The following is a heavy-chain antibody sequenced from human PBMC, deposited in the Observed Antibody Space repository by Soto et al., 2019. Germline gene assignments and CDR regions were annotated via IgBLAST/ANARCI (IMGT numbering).Heavy chain of an antibody. CDR1: GFTFSSYG. J-gene: IGHJ4*02. CDR2: ISYDGSNK. D-gene: IGHD6-13*01. V-gene: IGHV3-30*18. CDR3: SKEGAGSSSWDSFDY. Sequence: QVQLVESGGGVVQPGRSLRLSCAASGFTFSSYGMHWVRQAPGKGLEWVAVISYDGSNKYYADSVKGRFTISRDNSKNSLYRQMNSRRAEDTAVYYCSKEGAGSSSWDSFDYWGQGTLVTVSS.